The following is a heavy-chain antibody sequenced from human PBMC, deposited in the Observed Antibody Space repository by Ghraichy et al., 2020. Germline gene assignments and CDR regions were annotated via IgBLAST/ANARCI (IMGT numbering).Heavy chain of an antibody. CDR1: GFTFSNYG. J-gene: IGHJ4*02. CDR3: ARPALSGSHSGGFEY. V-gene: IGHV3-23*01. D-gene: IGHD3-10*01. Sequence: GGSLRLSCAASGFTFSNYGMSWVRQAPGKGLEWVSAVRSNGITTFYADSVKGRFIVSRDNSKNTLYLQMNSLRAEDTALYYCARPALSGSHSGGFEYWGQGTLVTVSS. CDR2: VRSNGITT.